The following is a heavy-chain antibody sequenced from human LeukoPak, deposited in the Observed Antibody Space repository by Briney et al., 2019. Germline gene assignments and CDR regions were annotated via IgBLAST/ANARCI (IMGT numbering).Heavy chain of an antibody. J-gene: IGHJ6*02. CDR1: GYTFTSYW. CDR3: ARIVATTQTSSYYYVMDV. D-gene: IGHD5-12*01. V-gene: IGHV5-51*01. CDR2: IYPGDSET. Sequence: GESLKISCKGSGYTFTSYWIAWVRQMPGKGLEWMGIIYPGDSETRYSPSFQGQVTISADKFIRTAYLQWSSPKASDTAMYYCARIVATTQTSSYYYVMDVWGQGTTVTVSS.